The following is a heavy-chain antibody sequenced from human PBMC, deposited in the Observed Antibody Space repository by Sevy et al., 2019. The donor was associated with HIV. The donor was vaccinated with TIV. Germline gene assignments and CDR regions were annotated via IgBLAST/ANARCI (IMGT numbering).Heavy chain of an antibody. D-gene: IGHD6-13*01. J-gene: IGHJ6*03. Sequence: SETLSLTCTVSGGSISSYYWSWIRQPPGKGLEWIGYIYYSGSTNYNPSLKSRVTISVDTSKNQFSLKLSSVTAADTAVYYCARGSALAAAGTGSFYYYYYYMDVWGKGTTVTVSS. CDR1: GGSISSYY. CDR3: ARGSALAAAGTGSFYYYYYYMDV. CDR2: IYYSGST. V-gene: IGHV4-59*01.